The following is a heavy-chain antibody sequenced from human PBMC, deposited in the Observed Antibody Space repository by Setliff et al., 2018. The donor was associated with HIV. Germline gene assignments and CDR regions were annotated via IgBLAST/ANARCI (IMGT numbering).Heavy chain of an antibody. Sequence: SVKVSCKSSGGSFNTYAINWVRQAPGQGLEWMGVIISIFDQANYAQKFHGRLTITADASTLTVYMELNSLGSGDTAVYYCARGGVHGYSYGEAFDHWGQGTLVTVSS. D-gene: IGHD5-18*01. V-gene: IGHV1-69*13. CDR2: IISIFDQA. J-gene: IGHJ4*02. CDR1: GGSFNTYA. CDR3: ARGGVHGYSYGEAFDH.